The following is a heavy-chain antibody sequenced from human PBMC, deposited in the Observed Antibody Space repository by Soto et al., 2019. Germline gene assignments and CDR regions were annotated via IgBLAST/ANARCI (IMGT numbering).Heavy chain of an antibody. CDR1: GGSISTGGYY. CDR3: ARGLSVNLFDN. V-gene: IGHV4-31*03. D-gene: IGHD4-17*01. CDR2: IYYRGST. J-gene: IGHJ4*02. Sequence: QVHLQESGPGLVKPSQTLALTCTVSGGSISTGGYYWTRIRQHPGKGLEWIGYIYYRGSTYYNPSLKSRVTISVDTSKNQFSLKLSSVTAADTAVYYCARGLSVNLFDNWGQGTLVTVSS.